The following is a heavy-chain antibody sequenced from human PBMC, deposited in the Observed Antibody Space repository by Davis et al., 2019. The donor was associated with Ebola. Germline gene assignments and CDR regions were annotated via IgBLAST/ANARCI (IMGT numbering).Heavy chain of an antibody. D-gene: IGHD1-26*01. J-gene: IGHJ4*02. CDR1: GFTFNNLA. V-gene: IGHV3-49*04. Sequence: GESLKISCSASGFTFNNLAMSWVRQAPGKGLEWVGFIRSKRASGTTEYAASVKDRFVISRDDSKSIAYLQMNSLKIEDTAVYYCVAGATKWGQGTLVTVSS. CDR3: VAGATK. CDR2: IRSKRASGTT.